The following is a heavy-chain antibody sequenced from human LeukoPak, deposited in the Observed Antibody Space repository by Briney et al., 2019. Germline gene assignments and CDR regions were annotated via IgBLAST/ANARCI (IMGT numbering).Heavy chain of an antibody. CDR3: AKAYDGSGSYRPFDY. Sequence: GGSLRLSCAASGFTFNDYAMHWVRQVPGKGLEWVSGISLSSGSIGYAGSVKGRFSISRDNAKNSLYLQMNSLRAEDTALYYCAKAYDGSGSYRPFDYWGQGTLVTVSS. CDR2: ISLSSGSI. J-gene: IGHJ4*02. D-gene: IGHD3-10*01. CDR1: GFTFNDYA. V-gene: IGHV3-9*01.